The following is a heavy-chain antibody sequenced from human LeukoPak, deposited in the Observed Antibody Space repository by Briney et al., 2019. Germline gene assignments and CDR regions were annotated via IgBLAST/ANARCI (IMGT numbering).Heavy chain of an antibody. D-gene: IGHD2-21*02. CDR1: GFTFSGSA. V-gene: IGHV3-73*01. CDR2: IRSKAHSYAT. J-gene: IGHJ5*02. CDR3: TIVEYCGGDCYP. Sequence: PGGSLRLSCAASGFTFSGSAMHWVRQASGKGLEWVGRIRSKAHSYATAYAASMKGRFTISRDDSKNTAYLQMNSLKTEDTAVYYCTIVEYCGGDCYPWGQGTLVTVSS.